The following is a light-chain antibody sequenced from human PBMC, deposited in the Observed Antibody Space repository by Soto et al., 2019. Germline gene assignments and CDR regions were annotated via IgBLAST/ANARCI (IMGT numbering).Light chain of an antibody. V-gene: IGLV2-14*03. CDR2: DVS. CDR1: SSDVGAYTY. Sequence: QSVLTQPASVSGSPGQSITISCTGTSSDVGAYTYVSWYQHHPGKAPKLLIYDVSNRPSGVSNRFSASKSGNTASLTISGLQAEDEGDYYCSSYTSSSTLFVVFGGGTKLTVL. J-gene: IGLJ2*01. CDR3: SSYTSSSTLFVV.